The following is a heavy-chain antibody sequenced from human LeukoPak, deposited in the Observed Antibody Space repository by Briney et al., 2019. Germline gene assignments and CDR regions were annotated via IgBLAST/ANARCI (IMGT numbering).Heavy chain of an antibody. D-gene: IGHD2-15*01. CDR2: ISYDENNK. V-gene: IGHV3-30-3*01. Sequence: VQPGSSLLLSCAASGFTFSDYTMRWVRPAPGKGLEGVAVISYDENNKFYADSGKGRFTISRDNSKNTLYLQVNSLSTDDTALYSCARRDGASCLDYWGQGTLVTVSS. J-gene: IGHJ4*02. CDR3: ARRDGASCLDY. CDR1: GFTFSDYT.